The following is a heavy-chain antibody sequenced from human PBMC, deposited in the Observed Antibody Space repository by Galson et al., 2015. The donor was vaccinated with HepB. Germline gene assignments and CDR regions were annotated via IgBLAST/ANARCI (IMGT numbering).Heavy chain of an antibody. V-gene: IGHV4-34*01. CDR2: INHSGST. CDR3: ATGGYYGSGTFYPLSY. CDR1: GFTFSGYY. D-gene: IGHD3-10*01. Sequence: LRLSCAASGFTFSGYYWSWIRQPPGKGLEWVGEINHSGSTNYNPSLKSRVTISVDTSKNQFSLKLNSVTAADTAVYYCATGGYYGSGTFYPLSYWGQGTLVTVSS. J-gene: IGHJ4*02.